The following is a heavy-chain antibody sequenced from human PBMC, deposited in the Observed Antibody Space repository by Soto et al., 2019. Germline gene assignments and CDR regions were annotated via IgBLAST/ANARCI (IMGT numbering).Heavy chain of an antibody. J-gene: IGHJ2*01. CDR2: ISSSSSTK. CDR1: GFTFTSYS. Sequence: EVQLVESGGGLVQPGGSLRLSCAASGFTFTSYSMNWVRQAPGKGLECVSYISSSSSTKYYADAVTGRFTISRDNDEKGLYLHMNSPGSEDTAVYYCARDKLGYSSGCYKGRYWYFDLWGRGTLVTVSS. D-gene: IGHD6-19*01. CDR3: ARDKLGYSSGCYKGRYWYFDL. V-gene: IGHV3-48*01.